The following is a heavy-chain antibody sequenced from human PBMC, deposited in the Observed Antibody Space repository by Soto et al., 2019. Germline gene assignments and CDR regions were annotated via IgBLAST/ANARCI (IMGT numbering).Heavy chain of an antibody. CDR2: VIPFLSIA. Sequence: QVHLVQSGAEVKKPGSSVKVSCKTSGGTFSSYTISWVRQAPGQGLEWMGRVIPFLSIANYAQKFLGRVTIAADNSTSTAYMELSSLRSEDTAVYYCARDSIVYYSGFHPWGQGTLVTVSS. CDR3: ARDSIVYYSGFHP. D-gene: IGHD5-12*01. J-gene: IGHJ5*02. CDR1: GGTFSSYT. V-gene: IGHV1-69*08.